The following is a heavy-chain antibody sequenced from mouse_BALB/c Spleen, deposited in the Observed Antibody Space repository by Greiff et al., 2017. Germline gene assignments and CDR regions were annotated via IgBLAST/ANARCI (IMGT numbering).Heavy chain of an antibody. Sequence: EVQGVESGGGLVQPGGSRKLSCAASGFTFSSFGMHWVRQAPEKGLEWVAYISSGSSTIYYADTVKGRFTISRDNPKNTLFLQMTSLRSEDTAMYYCARSHPDVKGYFDVWGAGTTVTVSS. CDR1: GFTFSSFG. J-gene: IGHJ1*01. CDR3: ARSHPDVKGYFDV. CDR2: ISSGSSTI. V-gene: IGHV5-17*02.